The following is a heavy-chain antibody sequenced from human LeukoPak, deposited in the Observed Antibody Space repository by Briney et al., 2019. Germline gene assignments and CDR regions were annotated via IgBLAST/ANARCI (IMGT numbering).Heavy chain of an antibody. D-gene: IGHD6-19*01. CDR2: IHYSGST. V-gene: IGHV4-59*08. CDR3: ARWYSSGWAFDY. Sequence: SETLSPTCTVSGRTISSYYWNWIRQPPGKGLEWIGYIHYSGSTKYNPSLKSRVTISVDTSKNQFSLKLSSVTAADTAVYYCARWYSSGWAFDYWGQGTLVTVSS. J-gene: IGHJ4*02. CDR1: GRTISSYY.